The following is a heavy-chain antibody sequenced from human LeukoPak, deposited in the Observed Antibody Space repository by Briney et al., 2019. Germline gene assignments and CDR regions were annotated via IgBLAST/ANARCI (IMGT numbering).Heavy chain of an antibody. V-gene: IGHV1-18*01. J-gene: IGHJ3*02. CDR3: ARTTVTTSDDAFDI. D-gene: IGHD4-17*01. Sequence: ASVKVSCKASDYTFTTYGISWVRQAPGRGLEWMGWISAYNGNTNYAQKLQGRVTMTTDTSTSTAYMELRSLRSGDTAVYYCARTTVTTSDDAFDIWGQGTMVTVSS. CDR2: ISAYNGNT. CDR1: DYTFTTYG.